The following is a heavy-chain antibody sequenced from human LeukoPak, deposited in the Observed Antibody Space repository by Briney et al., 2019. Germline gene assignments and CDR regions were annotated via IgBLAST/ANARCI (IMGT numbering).Heavy chain of an antibody. D-gene: IGHD3-10*02. Sequence: GGSLRLSCAASGFTFSSYEMNWVREAPGKGLEWVSYISSSGSTIYYADSVKGRFTISRDNAKNSLYLQMNSLRAEDTAVYYCAELGITMTGGVWGKGTTVTISS. CDR3: AELGITMTGGV. CDR1: GFTFSSYE. V-gene: IGHV3-48*03. CDR2: ISSSGSTI. J-gene: IGHJ6*04.